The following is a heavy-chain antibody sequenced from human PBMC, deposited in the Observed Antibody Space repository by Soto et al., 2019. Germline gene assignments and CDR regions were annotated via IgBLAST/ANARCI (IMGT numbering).Heavy chain of an antibody. D-gene: IGHD6-13*01. Sequence: ESLKISCKGSGYSFTIYWIGWVRQMPGKGLEWMGIIYPGDSDTRYSPSFQGQVTISADKSISTAYLQWSSLKASDTAMYYCARKAAAGKYYYGMDVWGQGTTVTVSS. V-gene: IGHV5-51*01. CDR2: IYPGDSDT. J-gene: IGHJ6*02. CDR3: ARKAAAGKYYYGMDV. CDR1: GYSFTIYW.